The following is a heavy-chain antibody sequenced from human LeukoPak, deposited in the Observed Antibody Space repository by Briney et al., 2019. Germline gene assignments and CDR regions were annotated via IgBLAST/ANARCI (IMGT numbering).Heavy chain of an antibody. V-gene: IGHV4-39*07. Sequence: PSETLSLTCFVSGGSITSSSHYWGWVRQPPGKGLEWIGSIFYSGSTYYNPSLKSRVTMSVDTSTNQFSLKLSSVTAADTAVYYCARAQNWNYDYWGQGTLVTVSS. CDR3: ARAQNWNYDY. D-gene: IGHD1-7*01. CDR2: IFYSGST. J-gene: IGHJ4*02. CDR1: GGSITSSSHY.